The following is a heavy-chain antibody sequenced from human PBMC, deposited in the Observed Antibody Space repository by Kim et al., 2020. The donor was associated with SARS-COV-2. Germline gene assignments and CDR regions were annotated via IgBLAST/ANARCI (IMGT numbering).Heavy chain of an antibody. Sequence: GGSLRLSCAASGFTFSSYAMSWVRQAPGKGLEWVSAISGSGGSTYYADSVKGRFTISRDNSKNTLYLQMNSLRAEDTAVYYCAKSAIVVVVAATSYFDYWGRGTRVTVSS. CDR2: ISGSGGST. D-gene: IGHD2-15*01. J-gene: IGHJ4*02. V-gene: IGHV3-23*01. CDR3: AKSAIVVVVAATSYFDY. CDR1: GFTFSSYA.